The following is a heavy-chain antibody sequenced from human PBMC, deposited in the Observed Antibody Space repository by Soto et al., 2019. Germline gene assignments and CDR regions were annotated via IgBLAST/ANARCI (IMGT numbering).Heavy chain of an antibody. V-gene: IGHV3-30*18. CDR3: AKDRVGAIYYYYGMDV. CDR2: ISYDGSNK. Sequence: QVQLVESGGGVVQPGRSLRLSCAASGFTFSSYGMHWVRQAPGKGLEWVAVISYDGSNKYYADSVKGRFTISRDNSQNTLYLQMNSLRAEDTAVYYCAKDRVGAIYYYYGMDVWGQGTTVTVSS. CDR1: GFTFSSYG. D-gene: IGHD1-26*01. J-gene: IGHJ6*02.